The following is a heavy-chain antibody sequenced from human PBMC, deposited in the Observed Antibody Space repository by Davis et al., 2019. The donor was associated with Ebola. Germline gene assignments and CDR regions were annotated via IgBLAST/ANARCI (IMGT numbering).Heavy chain of an antibody. CDR2: ITSSSSHI. J-gene: IGHJ4*02. Sequence: PGGSLRLSCAATGFTFSINSMNWVRQAPGKGLEWVSSITSSSSHIYYADSVKGRFTISRDNAKNSLYLQMNSLRAEDTAVYYCASRRGGPQNGWDILAGYPWGQGTLVTVSS. V-gene: IGHV3-21*01. CDR1: GFTFSINS. D-gene: IGHD3-9*01. CDR3: ASRRGGPQNGWDILAGYP.